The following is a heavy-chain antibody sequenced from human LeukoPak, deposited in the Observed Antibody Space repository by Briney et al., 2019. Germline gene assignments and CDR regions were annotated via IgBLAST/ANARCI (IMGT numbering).Heavy chain of an antibody. V-gene: IGHV3-73*01. CDR1: GFTLSGSA. J-gene: IGHJ4*02. CDR3: TGNYYGSGSYADFDY. D-gene: IGHD3-10*01. CDR2: IRSTANGYAT. Sequence: GGSLRLSCAASGFTLSGSALHWVRQASGKGLEWVGRIRSTANGYATAYAASVKGRFTVSRDDSKNTAYLQMDSLKTEDTAVYYCTGNYYGSGSYADFDYWGQGTLVTVSS.